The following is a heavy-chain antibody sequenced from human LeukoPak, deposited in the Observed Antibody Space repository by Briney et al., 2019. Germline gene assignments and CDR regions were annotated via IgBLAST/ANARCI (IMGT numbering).Heavy chain of an antibody. CDR1: GYTFTSYG. D-gene: IGHD4-17*01. CDR3: AREIYGRFDY. V-gene: IGHV1-18*01. Sequence: VKFSCKASGYTFTSYGISWVRQAPGQGPECMGWINPYNGNTNYALKVQGRVTMTTDTSTSTAYLELRSLRSDDTAIYYCAREIYGRFDYWGQGTLVTVSS. J-gene: IGHJ4*02. CDR2: INPYNGNT.